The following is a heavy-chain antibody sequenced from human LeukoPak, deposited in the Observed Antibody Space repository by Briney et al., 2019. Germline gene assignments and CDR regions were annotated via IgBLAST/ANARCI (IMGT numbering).Heavy chain of an antibody. CDR1: GFTFSSYN. Sequence: PGGSLRLSCAASGFTFSSYNMNWVRQAPGKGREWVSSFSSGSSYIYYADSVKGRFTISRDNAKNSLYLQTNSLRAEDTAVYYCARDPRGYCSSTSCFLYFDYWGQGTLVTVSS. CDR3: ARDPRGYCSSTSCFLYFDY. CDR2: FSSGSSYI. J-gene: IGHJ4*02. V-gene: IGHV3-21*01. D-gene: IGHD2-2*01.